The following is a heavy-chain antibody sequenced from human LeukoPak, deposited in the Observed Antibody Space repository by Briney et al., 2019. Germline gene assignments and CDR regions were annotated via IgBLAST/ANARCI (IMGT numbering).Heavy chain of an antibody. J-gene: IGHJ4*02. V-gene: IGHV1-46*01. Sequence: ASVKVSCKASGYTFTNYYFHWVRQAPGQGLEWMGIISPSGGTTNYAQKFQGRLTMTRDTSISTAYMELSRLTSADTAVYYCARPYSGYEWCDYWGQGTLVTVS. CDR2: ISPSGGTT. CDR1: GYTFTNYY. CDR3: ARPYSGYEWCDY. D-gene: IGHD5-12*01.